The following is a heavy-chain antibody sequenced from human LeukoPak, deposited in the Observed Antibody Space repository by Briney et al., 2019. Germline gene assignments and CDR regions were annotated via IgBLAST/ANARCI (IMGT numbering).Heavy chain of an antibody. Sequence: ASVKVSCKASGYTFTSYDFNWVRQAPGQGPEWIGWMNPNSGTTGYAQKFQGRVTMTRDTSISTAYMDLSSLRSEDTAVYYCARDYCSSTSCYRPPAFDYWGQGTLVTVSS. CDR1: GYTFTSYD. CDR2: MNPNSGTT. CDR3: ARDYCSSTSCYRPPAFDY. V-gene: IGHV1-8*01. J-gene: IGHJ4*02. D-gene: IGHD2-2*02.